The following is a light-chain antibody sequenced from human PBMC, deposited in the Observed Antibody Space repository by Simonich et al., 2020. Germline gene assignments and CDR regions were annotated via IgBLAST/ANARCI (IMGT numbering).Light chain of an antibody. CDR3: QQYYSTPPA. Sequence: DIVMTQSPDSLAVSLGERATINCKSSQSVLYSSNNKNYLAWYQQKPGQPPKLPIYWAYTRESGVPDRFSGSGSGTDFTLTISSLQAEDVAVYYCQQYYSTPPAFGPGTKVDIK. J-gene: IGKJ3*01. CDR2: WAY. V-gene: IGKV4-1*01. CDR1: QSVLYSSNNKNY.